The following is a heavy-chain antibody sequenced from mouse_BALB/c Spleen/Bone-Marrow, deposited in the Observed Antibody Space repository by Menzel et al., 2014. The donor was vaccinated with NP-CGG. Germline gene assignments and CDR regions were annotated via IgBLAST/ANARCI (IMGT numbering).Heavy chain of an antibody. D-gene: IGHD2-14*01. CDR2: IDPANGNT. CDR1: GFNIKDTY. Sequence: VQLKQSGAELVKPGASVKLSCTASGFNIKDTYMHWVKQRPEQGLEWIGRIDPANGNTKYDPKFQGKATITADTSSNTAYLQLSSLTSEDTAVYYCASYRYVWYFDVWGAGTTVTVSS. CDR3: ASYRYVWYFDV. J-gene: IGHJ1*01. V-gene: IGHV14-3*02.